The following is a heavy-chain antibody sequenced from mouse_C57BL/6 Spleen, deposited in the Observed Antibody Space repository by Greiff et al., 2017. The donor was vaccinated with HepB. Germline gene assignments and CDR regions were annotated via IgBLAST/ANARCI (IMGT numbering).Heavy chain of an antibody. CDR2: ISYDGSN. V-gene: IGHV3-6*01. Sequence: ESGPGLVKPSQSLSLTCSVTGYSITSGYYWNWIRQFPGNKLEWMGYISYDGSNNYNPSLKNRISITRDTSKNQFFLKLNSVTTEDTATYYCARERENYFDYWGQGTTLTVSS. CDR1: GYSITSGYY. J-gene: IGHJ2*01. CDR3: ARERENYFDY.